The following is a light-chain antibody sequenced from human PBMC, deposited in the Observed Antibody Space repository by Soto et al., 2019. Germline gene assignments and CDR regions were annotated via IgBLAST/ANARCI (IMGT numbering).Light chain of an antibody. V-gene: IGLV2-8*01. CDR1: SSDVGGYNY. Sequence: QSVLTQPPSASGSPGQSVTISCTGTSSDVGGYNYVSWYQQHPGKAPKLMIYEFSKRPSGVPDRFSGSKSGNTASLTVSGHQAEDEADYYCSSYADSNNLVFGGGTKLTVL. J-gene: IGLJ3*02. CDR3: SSYADSNNLV. CDR2: EFS.